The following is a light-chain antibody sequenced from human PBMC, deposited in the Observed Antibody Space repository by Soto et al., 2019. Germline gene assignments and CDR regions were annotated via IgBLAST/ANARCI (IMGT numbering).Light chain of an antibody. CDR2: EVS. CDR3: SSYTSSSPYVV. V-gene: IGLV2-18*02. Sequence: QSVLTQPPSVSGSPGQSVTISCTGTSSDVGSYNYVSWYQQPPGTAPKLMIYEVSNRPSGVPDRFSGSKSGNTASLTISGLQSEDEADYYCSSYTSSSPYVVFGGGTKLTVL. J-gene: IGLJ2*01. CDR1: SSDVGSYNY.